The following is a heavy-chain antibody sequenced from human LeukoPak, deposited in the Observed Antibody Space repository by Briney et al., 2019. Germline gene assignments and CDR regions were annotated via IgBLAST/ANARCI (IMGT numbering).Heavy chain of an antibody. J-gene: IGHJ5*01. D-gene: IGHD3-16*01. Sequence: GGSLRLSCAGSGFSVSNYMNWVRRAPGKGLEWVSLIRDSGETFYADSVKGRFTISRDNSKNTVYLQMNRLRVEDTAVYFCARDRAVTQVWVEFDSWGQGTLVTVSS. CDR1: GFSVSNY. V-gene: IGHV3-66*03. CDR3: ARDRAVTQVWVEFDS. CDR2: IRDSGET.